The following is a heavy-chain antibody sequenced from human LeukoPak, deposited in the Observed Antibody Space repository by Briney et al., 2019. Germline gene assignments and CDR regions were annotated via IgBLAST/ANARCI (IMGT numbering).Heavy chain of an antibody. CDR2: ISSNGGST. CDR1: GFTFSSYA. CDR3: VKGGVAVAAVFDY. V-gene: IGHV3-64D*06. D-gene: IGHD6-19*01. J-gene: IGHJ4*02. Sequence: GGPRRLSCSASGFTFSSYAMHWVRQAPGKGLKYVSAISSNGGSTYYADSVKGRFTISRDNSKNTLYLQMSSLRAEDTAVYYCVKGGVAVAAVFDYWGQGTLVTVSS.